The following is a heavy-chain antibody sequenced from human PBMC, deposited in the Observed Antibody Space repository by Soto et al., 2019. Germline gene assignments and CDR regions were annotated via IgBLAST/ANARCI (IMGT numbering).Heavy chain of an antibody. V-gene: IGHV4-39*01. CDR1: GGSIDRSNYY. CDR3: ARHFVAVVIKGWGY. CDR2: TYYNGNA. Sequence: QLQLQESGPGLVKPSETLSLTCTVSGGSIDRSNYYWDWIRQPPGKGLEWIGTTYYNGNASYNPSLKRRVTMSVDPSKNQFSLKLISVTAADTAVYYCARHFVAVVIKGWGYWGQGTLVTVSS. D-gene: IGHD3-22*01. J-gene: IGHJ4*02.